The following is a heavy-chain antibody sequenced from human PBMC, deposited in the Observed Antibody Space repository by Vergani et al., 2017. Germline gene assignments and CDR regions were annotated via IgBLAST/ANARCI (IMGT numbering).Heavy chain of an antibody. CDR1: GFTSSYYG. D-gene: IGHD1-1*01. J-gene: IGHJ1*01. CDR2: ISYDGTQK. CDR3: ATKSCGTPGCQIGYFRE. Sequence: QVHLVESGGGVVQPGRSLRLSCVVSGFTSSYYGMHWVRQAPGKGREWVAVISYDGTQKYYADSVKGRFTISRDNSKSTLYLQMNSLRTEDTAVYYCATKSCGTPGCQIGYFREWGQGTQVTVSS. V-gene: IGHV3-30*03.